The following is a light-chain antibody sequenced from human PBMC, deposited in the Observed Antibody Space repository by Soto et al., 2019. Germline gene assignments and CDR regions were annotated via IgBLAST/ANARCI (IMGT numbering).Light chain of an antibody. V-gene: IGKV2-28*01. Sequence: DIVMTQSPLSLPVTPGEPASISCTSSKSLLHSNRYNYLDWYLQRPGQAPQLLIYWGSNRASGVPDRFSGSGSGTDCTLKISRVEAEDVGVYYCVQALETPYTFGQGTKLEI. CDR3: VQALETPYT. CDR1: KSLLHSNRYNY. J-gene: IGKJ2*01. CDR2: WGS.